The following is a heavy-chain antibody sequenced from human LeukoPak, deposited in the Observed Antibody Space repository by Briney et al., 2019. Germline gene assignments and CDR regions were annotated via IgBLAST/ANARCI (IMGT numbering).Heavy chain of an antibody. CDR1: GGTFSSYT. CDR2: IIPILGIA. J-gene: IGHJ4*02. CDR3: ASRLPEMATMTKDY. Sequence: SVKVSYKASGGTFSSYTISWVRQAPGQRLEWMGRIIPILGIANYAQKLQGRVTITADKSTSTGYMELSSLSSEDTAVYYCASRLPEMATMTKDYWGQGTLVTVSS. D-gene: IGHD5-24*01. V-gene: IGHV1-69*02.